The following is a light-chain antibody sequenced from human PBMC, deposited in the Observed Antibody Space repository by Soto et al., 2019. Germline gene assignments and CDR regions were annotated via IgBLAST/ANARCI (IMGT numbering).Light chain of an antibody. CDR2: QTS. CDR1: RNINGNY. J-gene: IGKJ1*01. CDR3: HQRQSWPRT. Sequence: EIVLTQSPGTLSLSPGERATLSCRASRNINGNYLGWYQLKPGQAPRLLIYQTSIRAAGIPARFSASGTGTDFTLTISDVQPEDFAVYYCHQRQSWPRTFGQGTKVDIK. V-gene: IGKV3-11*01.